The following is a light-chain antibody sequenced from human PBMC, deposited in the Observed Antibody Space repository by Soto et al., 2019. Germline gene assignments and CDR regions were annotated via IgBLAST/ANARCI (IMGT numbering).Light chain of an antibody. J-gene: IGKJ1*01. V-gene: IGKV1-39*01. Sequence: MPQSPASLSASVGDRVTISCRASQSIGRNLNWYQQKPGKAPTLLMFTSSNLQSGVPSRFSGSGSGTDFILTISSLQPEDFATYYCQQSYSTPPTFGQGTKVDIK. CDR2: TSS. CDR1: QSIGRN. CDR3: QQSYSTPPT.